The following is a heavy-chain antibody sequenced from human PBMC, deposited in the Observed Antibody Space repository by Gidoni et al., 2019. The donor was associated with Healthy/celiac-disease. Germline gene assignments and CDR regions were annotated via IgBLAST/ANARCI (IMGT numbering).Heavy chain of an antibody. CDR2: ISAYNGNT. CDR3: ARGKHYDYIWGSYRRGDYFDY. Sequence: QVQLVQSGAEVKKPGASVKVSCTASGYTFTSYGISWVRQAPGQGLEWMGWISAYNGNTNYAQKLQGRVTMTTDTSTSTAYMELRSLRSDDTAVYYCARGKHYDYIWGSYRRGDYFDYWGQGTLVTVSS. CDR1: GYTFTSYG. V-gene: IGHV1-18*01. J-gene: IGHJ4*02. D-gene: IGHD3-16*02.